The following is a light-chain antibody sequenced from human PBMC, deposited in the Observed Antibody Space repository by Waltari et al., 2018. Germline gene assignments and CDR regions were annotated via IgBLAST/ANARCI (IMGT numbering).Light chain of an antibody. J-gene: IGLJ1*01. Sequence: SYVLTQPPSVSVAPGQTATITCGGSDIGSKSVHRYQQKAGQAPLLVIYNDADRPSGIPDRFSGSNSANTATLAISRVEAGDEADYYCHVWETSRDYQGFFGTGTKVTVL. CDR1: DIGSKS. V-gene: IGLV3-21*02. CDR2: NDA. CDR3: HVWETSRDYQGF.